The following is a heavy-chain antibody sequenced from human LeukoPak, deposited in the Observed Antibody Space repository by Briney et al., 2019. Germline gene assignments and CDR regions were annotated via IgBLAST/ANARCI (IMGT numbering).Heavy chain of an antibody. D-gene: IGHD3-3*01. CDR1: GFTFGSFG. CDR2: ISGDGSAR. Sequence: GTSPRLSCEASGFTFGSFGMHWVRQPPGKGLEWLTVISGDGSARYYGDSVKGRFTISRDNSKNTVSLQMNGLRPDDTATYYCVKDRSPNGFWRGFGYWGQGTLVTVSS. V-gene: IGHV3-30*18. CDR3: VKDRSPNGFWRGFGY. J-gene: IGHJ4*02.